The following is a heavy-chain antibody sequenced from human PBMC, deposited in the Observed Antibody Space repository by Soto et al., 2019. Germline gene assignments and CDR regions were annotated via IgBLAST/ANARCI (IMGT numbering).Heavy chain of an antibody. Sequence: QVQLQESGPGLVKPSDTLSLTCAVSGYSISSSNWWGWIRQPPGKGLEWIGYIYYSGTTYYKPSLKSRVTMSVDTYKNQFSLRLTSVTAVDTAVYYCARREIQGPIDYWGQGTLVTVSS. CDR2: IYYSGTT. CDR3: ARREIQGPIDY. CDR1: GYSISSSNW. D-gene: IGHD1-26*01. J-gene: IGHJ4*02. V-gene: IGHV4-28*01.